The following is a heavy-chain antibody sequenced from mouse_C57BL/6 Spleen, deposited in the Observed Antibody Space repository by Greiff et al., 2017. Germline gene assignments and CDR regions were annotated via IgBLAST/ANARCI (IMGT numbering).Heavy chain of an antibody. Sequence: QVQLQQSGAELVKPGASVKISCKASGYAFSSYWMNWVKQRPGKGLEWIGQIYPGDGDTNYNGKFKGKATLTADKSSSTAYMQLSSLTSEDSAVYFGARRYGSSSWYFDVWGTGTTVTVSS. CDR1: GYAFSSYW. J-gene: IGHJ1*03. CDR3: ARRYGSSSWYFDV. CDR2: IYPGDGDT. V-gene: IGHV1-80*01. D-gene: IGHD1-1*01.